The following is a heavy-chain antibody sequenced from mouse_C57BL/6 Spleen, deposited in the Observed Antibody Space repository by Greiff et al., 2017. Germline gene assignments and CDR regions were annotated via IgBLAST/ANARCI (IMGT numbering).Heavy chain of an antibody. CDR1: GFTFSSYG. J-gene: IGHJ3*01. V-gene: IGHV5-6*02. CDR2: ISSGGSYN. Sequence: EVKLVESGGDLVKPGGSLKLSCAASGFTFSSYGMSWVRQTPDKRLEWVATISSGGSYNYYPDSVKGRFTISRDNAKNTLYLQMSSLKSEDTAMYYCARRLEAYWGQGTLVTVSA. CDR3: ARRLEAY.